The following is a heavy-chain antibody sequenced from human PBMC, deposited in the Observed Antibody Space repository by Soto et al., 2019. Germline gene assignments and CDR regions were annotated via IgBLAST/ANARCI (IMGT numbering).Heavy chain of an antibody. Sequence: LQVSCKPSGYTSTSYAMEWVRQAPGQRLEWMGWINAGNGNTKYSQKFQGRVTITRDTSASTAYMELSSLRSEDTAVYYCARDLGGWPDYWGQGTLVTVSS. CDR3: ARDLGGWPDY. D-gene: IGHD2-15*01. CDR2: INAGNGNT. CDR1: GYTSTSYA. J-gene: IGHJ4*02. V-gene: IGHV1-3*01.